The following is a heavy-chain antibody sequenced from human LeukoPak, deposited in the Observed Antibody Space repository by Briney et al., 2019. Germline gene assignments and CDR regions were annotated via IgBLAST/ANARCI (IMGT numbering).Heavy chain of an antibody. CDR3: ARSPSSGSYYNYYYYGMDV. D-gene: IGHD3-10*01. CDR1: GGTFSSYA. CDR2: IIPIFGTA. Sequence: SVKVSCKASGGTFSSYAISWVRQAPGQGLEWVGGIIPIFGTANYAQKFQGRVTITADESTSTAYMELSSLRSEDTAVYYCARSPSSGSYYNYYYYGMDVWGQGTTVTVSS. V-gene: IGHV1-69*13. J-gene: IGHJ6*02.